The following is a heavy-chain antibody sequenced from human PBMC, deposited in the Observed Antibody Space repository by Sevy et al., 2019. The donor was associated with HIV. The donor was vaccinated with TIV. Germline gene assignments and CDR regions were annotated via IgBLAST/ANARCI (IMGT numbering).Heavy chain of an antibody. CDR1: GVAFSNYG. V-gene: IGHV3-30*18. J-gene: IGHJ2*01. Sequence: GGSLRLSCVASGVAFSNYGMHWVRRVPGKGLEWVAVISFDGMNIYYGDSVKGRFTISRDDSRNTLYLQMISLRADDTAVYYCAKETLGFTYLSWYFDLWGRGTRVTVSS. CDR2: ISFDGMNI. D-gene: IGHD3-16*01. CDR3: AKETLGFTYLSWYFDL.